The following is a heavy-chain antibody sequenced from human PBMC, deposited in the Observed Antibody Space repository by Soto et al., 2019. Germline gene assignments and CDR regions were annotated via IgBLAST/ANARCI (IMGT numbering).Heavy chain of an antibody. CDR1: GGPISTEY. CDR2: IDTSGNT. CDR3: ARYSSNWFQTEGMDV. V-gene: IGHV4-4*07. J-gene: IGHJ6*02. Sequence: SEPLSLTCTVSGGPISTEYWSWIRQPAGKGLEWIGRIDTSGNTNYNPSLKSRVTMSVDTSKKQFSLKLTSVTAADTAVYYCARYSSNWFQTEGMDVWGQGTTVT. D-gene: IGHD6-13*01.